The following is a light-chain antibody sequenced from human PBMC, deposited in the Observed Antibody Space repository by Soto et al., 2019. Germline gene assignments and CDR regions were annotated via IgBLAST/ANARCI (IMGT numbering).Light chain of an antibody. CDR3: QKYNNAPFT. V-gene: IGKV1-27*01. Sequence: DIQMTQSPSSVSASVGDRVTITCRASQAISNYLAWYQQKPGEVPKVLIYAASTLQSGVPSRFSGSGSGTDLTLTITSLQPEDVATYYCQKYNNAPFTFGPGTKVDLK. CDR1: QAISNY. CDR2: AAS. J-gene: IGKJ3*01.